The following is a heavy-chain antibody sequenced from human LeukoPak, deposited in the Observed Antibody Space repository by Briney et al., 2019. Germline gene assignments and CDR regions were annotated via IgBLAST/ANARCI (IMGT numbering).Heavy chain of an antibody. V-gene: IGHV1-69*04. CDR3: ARAREYSSSYSFDY. Sequence: SSVKLSCKASGGTFSSYAISWVRQAPGQGLEWMGRIIPILGIANYAQKFQGRVTITADESTSTAYMELSSLRSEDTAVYYCARAREYSSSYSFDYWGQGTLVTVSS. J-gene: IGHJ4*02. D-gene: IGHD6-6*01. CDR1: GGTFSSYA. CDR2: IIPILGIA.